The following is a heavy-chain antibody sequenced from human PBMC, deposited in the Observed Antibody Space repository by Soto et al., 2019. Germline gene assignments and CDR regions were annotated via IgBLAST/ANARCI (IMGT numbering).Heavy chain of an antibody. Sequence: QVQLQQWGAGLLKPSETLSLTCAVYGGSFSGYYWSWIRQPPGKGLEWIGEINHSGSTNYNPSLKGRVTISVDTSKNHFSLKLSSVTAADTAVYYCARAYSGYDLGYWGQGTLVTVSS. D-gene: IGHD5-12*01. CDR2: INHSGST. CDR3: ARAYSGYDLGY. V-gene: IGHV4-34*01. J-gene: IGHJ4*02. CDR1: GGSFSGYY.